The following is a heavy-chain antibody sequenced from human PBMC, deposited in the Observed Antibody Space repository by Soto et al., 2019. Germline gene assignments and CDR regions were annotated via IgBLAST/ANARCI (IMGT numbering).Heavy chain of an antibody. CDR3: ASTPYGGLDY. Sequence: PSETLSLTCTVSGGSISSYYWNWIRQPAGKGLEWIGRIYSSGTTNYNPSLKSRVTMSVDTSKNQFSLKLSSVTAADTAVYYCASTPYGGLDYWGQGPRVTVYS. J-gene: IGHJ4*02. D-gene: IGHD5-12*01. CDR2: IYSSGTT. V-gene: IGHV4-4*07. CDR1: GGSISSYY.